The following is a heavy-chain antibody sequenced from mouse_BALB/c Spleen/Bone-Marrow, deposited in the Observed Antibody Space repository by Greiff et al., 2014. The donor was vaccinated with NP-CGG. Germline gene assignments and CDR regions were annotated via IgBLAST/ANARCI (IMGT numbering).Heavy chain of an antibody. D-gene: IGHD1-1*01. Sequence: EVNLVESGGGLVKPGGSLKLSCAASGFTFSDYYMYWVRQTPEKRLEWVATISDGGSYTYYPDSVKGRFTISRDNAKNNLYLQTSSLKSEDTAMYYCANYYGSTWFAYWGQGTLVTVSA. CDR2: ISDGGSYT. CDR3: ANYYGSTWFAY. J-gene: IGHJ3*01. V-gene: IGHV5-4*02. CDR1: GFTFSDYY.